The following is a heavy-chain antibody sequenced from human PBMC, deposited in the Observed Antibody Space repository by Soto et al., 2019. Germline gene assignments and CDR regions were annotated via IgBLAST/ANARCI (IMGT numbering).Heavy chain of an antibody. CDR1: GGSISSYY. J-gene: IGHJ6*02. CDR2: IYTSVST. D-gene: IGHD3-16*02. V-gene: IGHV4-4*07. Sequence: QVQLQESGPGLVKTSETLSLTCTVSGGSISSYYWSWIRQPAGKGLEWIGRIYTSVSTNYNPSLNCRVTMYVRTTNNQVSLKLSALTAADTAGYYGAGASSPASDGWRSYRRTYNYYGMDVWGQGTTVTVSS. CDR3: AGASSPASDGWRSYRRTYNYYGMDV.